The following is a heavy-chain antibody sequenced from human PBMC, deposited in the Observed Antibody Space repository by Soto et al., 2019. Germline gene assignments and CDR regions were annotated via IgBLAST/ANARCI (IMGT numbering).Heavy chain of an antibody. Sequence: ASETLSLTCAVYGGSFSGYYWSWIRQPPGKGLEWIGEINHSGSTNYNPSLESRVTISVDTSKNQFSLKLSSVTAADTAVYYCARGGGIAVAGTYGHFDYWGQGTLVTVSS. J-gene: IGHJ4*02. CDR3: ARGGGIAVAGTYGHFDY. CDR1: GGSFSGYY. CDR2: INHSGST. D-gene: IGHD6-19*01. V-gene: IGHV4-34*01.